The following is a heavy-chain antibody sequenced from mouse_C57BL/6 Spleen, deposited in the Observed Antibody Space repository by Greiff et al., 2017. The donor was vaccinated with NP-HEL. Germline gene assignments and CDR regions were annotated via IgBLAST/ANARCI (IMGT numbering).Heavy chain of an antibody. Sequence: QVQLQQSGAELARPGASVKLSCKASGYTFTSYGISWVKQRTGQGLEWIGEIYPRSGNTYYNEKFKGKATMTADKSSSTAYMELRSLTSEDSAVYFCARARTGTPYFDYWGQGTTLTVSS. J-gene: IGHJ2*01. D-gene: IGHD4-1*01. CDR2: IYPRSGNT. CDR3: ARARTGTPYFDY. V-gene: IGHV1-81*01. CDR1: GYTFTSYG.